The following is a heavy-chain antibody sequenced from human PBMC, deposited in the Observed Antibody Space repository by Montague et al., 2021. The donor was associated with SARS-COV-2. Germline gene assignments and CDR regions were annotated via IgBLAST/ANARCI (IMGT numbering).Heavy chain of an antibody. CDR3: ARGGYYDNTGYYSDYYYNMDG. D-gene: IGHD3-22*01. Sequence: SETLSLTCTVSGGSIDSFYWSWIRRPPGKGLEWIGCIFHSGRTYXNPSLKSRVSMSVDTSKNQVSLRLSSLTAADTAVYYCARGGYYDNTGYYSDYYYNMDGWGQGTPVTVPS. CDR1: GGSIDSFY. J-gene: IGHJ6*02. V-gene: IGHV4-59*01. CDR2: IFHSGRT.